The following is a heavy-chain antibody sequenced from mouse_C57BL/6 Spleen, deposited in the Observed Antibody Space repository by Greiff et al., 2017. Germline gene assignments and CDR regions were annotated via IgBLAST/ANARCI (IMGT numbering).Heavy chain of an antibody. Sequence: QVQLQQPGAELVRPGTSVKLSCKASGYTFTSYWMHWVKQRPGQGLEWIGVIDPSDSYTNYNQKFKGKATLTVDTSSSTAYMQLSSLTSEDSAVYYCARFITTVGDYWGQGTTLTVSS. J-gene: IGHJ2*01. CDR2: IDPSDSYT. V-gene: IGHV1-59*01. CDR1: GYTFTSYW. D-gene: IGHD1-1*01. CDR3: ARFITTVGDY.